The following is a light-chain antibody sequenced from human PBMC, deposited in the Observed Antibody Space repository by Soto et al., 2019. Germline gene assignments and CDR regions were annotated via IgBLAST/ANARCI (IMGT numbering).Light chain of an antibody. CDR3: QQYNNWPIT. CDR1: QSVSSD. J-gene: IGKJ5*01. CDR2: GAS. V-gene: IGKV3-15*01. Sequence: EIVMTQSPATLSVSPGERATLSCRASQSVSSDLAWYQQKPGQVPKLLIYGASTRATGIPARFSGSGSGTEFTLTISSLQSEDFAVYYCQQYNNWPITFGQRTRLEIK.